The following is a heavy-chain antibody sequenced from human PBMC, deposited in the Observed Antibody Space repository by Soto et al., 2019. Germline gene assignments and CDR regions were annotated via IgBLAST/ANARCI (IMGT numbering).Heavy chain of an antibody. CDR1: GFPFSGYA. V-gene: IGHV3-23*05. CDR3: VSGVSAHFDY. CDR2: IDNAGRNT. D-gene: IGHD2-8*01. Sequence: GGSLRLSCAASGFPFSGYAMTWARQSPGKGLEWVSTIDNAGRNTYYADSVQGRFTISRDNSKNTVDLQMNSLRAEDTALYYCVSGVSAHFDYWGQGTPVTVSS. J-gene: IGHJ4*02.